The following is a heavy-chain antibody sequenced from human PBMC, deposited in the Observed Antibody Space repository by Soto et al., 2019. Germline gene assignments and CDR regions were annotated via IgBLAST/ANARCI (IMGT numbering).Heavy chain of an antibody. J-gene: IGHJ4*02. CDR2: IYYSGGT. Sequence: QVQLQESGPGLVKPSETLSLTCTVSGGSISSYYWSWIRQPPGKGLEWIGYIYYSGGTNYNPSLKSLVTXXVXTXXTQFSLKLNSMTAADTAVYYCARHNYGSGSTYFDYWGQGTLVTVSS. CDR1: GGSISSYY. D-gene: IGHD3-10*01. V-gene: IGHV4-59*08. CDR3: ARHNYGSGSTYFDY.